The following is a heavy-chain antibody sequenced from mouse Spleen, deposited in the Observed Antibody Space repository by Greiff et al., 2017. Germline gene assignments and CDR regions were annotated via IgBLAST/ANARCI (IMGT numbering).Heavy chain of an antibody. CDR2: FHPYNDDT. Sequence: QVHVKRSGAELVKPGASVKMSCKASGYTFTTYPIEWMKQNHGKSLEWIGNFHPYNDDTKYNEKFKGKATLTVEKSSSTVYLELSRLTSDDSAVYYCARGGYYPYYAMDYWGQGTSVTVSS. D-gene: IGHD2-3*01. V-gene: IGHV1-47*01. CDR1: GYTFTTYP. J-gene: IGHJ4*01. CDR3: ARGGYYPYYAMDY.